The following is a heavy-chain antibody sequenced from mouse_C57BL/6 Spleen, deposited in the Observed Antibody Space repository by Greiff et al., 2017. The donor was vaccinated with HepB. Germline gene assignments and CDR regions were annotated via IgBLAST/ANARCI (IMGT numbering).Heavy chain of an antibody. Sequence: EVMLVESGEGLVKPGGSLKLSCAASGFTFSSYAMSWVRQTPEKRLEWVAYISSGGDYIYYADTVKGRFTISRDNARNTLYLQMSSLKSEDTAMYYCTRDLYYGVKPTFAYWGQGTLVTVSA. CDR1: GFTFSSYA. J-gene: IGHJ3*01. CDR3: TRDLYYGVKPTFAY. D-gene: IGHD1-1*01. V-gene: IGHV5-9-1*02. CDR2: ISSGGDYI.